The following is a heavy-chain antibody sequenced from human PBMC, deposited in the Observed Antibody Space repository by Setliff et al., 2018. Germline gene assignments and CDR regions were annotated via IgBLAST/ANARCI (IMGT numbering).Heavy chain of an antibody. CDR3: VRGYCSSSSCYGTMGY. D-gene: IGHD2-2*01. Sequence: PGGSLRLSCAGSKFTFSSYGMHWGRQVPGRGLEWLAYIQYDGSVQYYADSAKGRFTISRDNSKNTLFLQISSLRSDDTGVYYCVRGYCSSSSCYGTMGYWGQGTLVTVSS. CDR2: IQYDGSVQ. CDR1: KFTFSSYG. J-gene: IGHJ4*02. V-gene: IGHV3-30*02.